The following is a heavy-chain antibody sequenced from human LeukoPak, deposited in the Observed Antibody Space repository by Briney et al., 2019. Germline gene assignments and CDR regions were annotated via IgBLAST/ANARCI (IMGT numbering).Heavy chain of an antibody. V-gene: IGHV3-23*01. CDR1: GFTFSSYA. D-gene: IGHD2-2*01. CDR2: ISGSGGST. CDR3: AKGPGDCSSTSCYGRRGAFDI. J-gene: IGHJ3*02. Sequence: GGSLRLSCAASGFTFSSYAISWVRQAPGKGLEWVSAISGSGGSTYYADSVKGRFTISRDNSKNTLYLQMNSLRAEDTAVYYCAKGPGDCSSTSCYGRRGAFDIWGQGTMVTVSS.